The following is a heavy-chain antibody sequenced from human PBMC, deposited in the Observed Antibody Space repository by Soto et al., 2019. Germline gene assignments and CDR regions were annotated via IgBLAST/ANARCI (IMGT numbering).Heavy chain of an antibody. J-gene: IGHJ4*02. CDR1: GLNFDDFA. V-gene: IGHV3-9*01. CDR3: AKGRFDFWSPYYFDS. CDR2: ITWNSRVL. Sequence: RRLSCVGTGLNFDDFAMHWVRQAPGKGLEWVSGITWNSRVLAYADSVKGRFTISRDNARNSLYLQMDSLRDEDTALYYCAKGRFDFWSPYYFDSWGQGTLVTVSS. D-gene: IGHD3-3*01.